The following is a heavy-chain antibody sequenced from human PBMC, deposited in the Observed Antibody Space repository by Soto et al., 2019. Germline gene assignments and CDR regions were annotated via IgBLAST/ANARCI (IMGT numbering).Heavy chain of an antibody. Sequence: SDTLSLTCAISGASISTRGYTGTWIRQSPGKGLEWIGYIYPTGATNYKPSLKSRVTISLEPSSNRFSLTVNSATAADTAVYYCARAVFSSVLYIDFWGQGTTVTVSS. J-gene: IGHJ6*03. CDR3: ARAVFSSVLYIDF. CDR2: IYPTGAT. D-gene: IGHD3-10*01. CDR1: GASISTRGYT. V-gene: IGHV4-30-2*06.